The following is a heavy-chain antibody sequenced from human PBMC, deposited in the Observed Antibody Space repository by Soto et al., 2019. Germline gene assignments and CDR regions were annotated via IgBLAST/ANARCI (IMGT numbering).Heavy chain of an antibody. J-gene: IGHJ4*02. CDR3: ASGWFGEFVYYFDY. V-gene: IGHV1-18*01. D-gene: IGHD3-10*01. CDR1: GYTFTSYG. Sequence: ASGKVSCKASGYTFTSYGISWVRQAPGQGLEWMGWISAYNGNTNYAQKLQGRVTMTTDTSTSTAYMELRSLGSDDTAVYYCASGWFGEFVYYFDYWGQGTLVTVSS. CDR2: ISAYNGNT.